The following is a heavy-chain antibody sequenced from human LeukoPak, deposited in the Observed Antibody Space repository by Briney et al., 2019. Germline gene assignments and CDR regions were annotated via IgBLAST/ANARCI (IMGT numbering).Heavy chain of an antibody. Sequence: SETLSLTCTVSGGSISSYYWSWIRQPPGKGLEWIGEINHSGDTNYHPSLKSRVTISVDSSKNQVSLKLSSVTAADTAVYYCTKAFGNVRGETWGQGTLVTVSS. J-gene: IGHJ4*02. D-gene: IGHD3-10*01. CDR3: TKAFGNVRGET. V-gene: IGHV4-34*01. CDR1: GGSISSYY. CDR2: INHSGDT.